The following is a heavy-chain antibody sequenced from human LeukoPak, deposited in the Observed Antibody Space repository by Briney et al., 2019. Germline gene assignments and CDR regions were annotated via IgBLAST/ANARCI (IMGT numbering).Heavy chain of an antibody. J-gene: IGHJ2*01. CDR2: IYYSGST. CDR3: ARVLGMGIYWFFDL. CDR1: GGSISSYY. D-gene: IGHD7-27*01. V-gene: IGHV4-59*01. Sequence: SETLSLTCTVSGGSISSYYWSWIRQPPGKRLEWIGYIYYSGSTNYNPSLKSRVTISVDTSKNQFSLKLTSVTAADTAVYYCARVLGMGIYWFFDLWGRGTLVTVSS.